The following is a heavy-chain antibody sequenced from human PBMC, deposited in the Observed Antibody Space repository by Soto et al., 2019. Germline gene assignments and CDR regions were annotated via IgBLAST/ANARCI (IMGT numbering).Heavy chain of an antibody. CDR3: ARVPRDLGTGYYFDY. V-gene: IGHV3-33*01. CDR1: GFPFGNYD. D-gene: IGHD1-1*01. Sequence: QVELVESGGGVVQPGRSLRLSCAASGFPFGNYDMHWVRQAQGKGLEWVALIWTDGTNKYYGDSVKGRFVISRDNSKNTLYLQMDSLRGEDTAVYYCARVPRDLGTGYYFDYWGQGTLVTVSS. J-gene: IGHJ4*02. CDR2: IWTDGTNK.